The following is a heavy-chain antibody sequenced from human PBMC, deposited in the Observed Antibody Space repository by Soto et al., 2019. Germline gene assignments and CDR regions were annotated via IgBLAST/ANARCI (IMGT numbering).Heavy chain of an antibody. Sequence: EVQLVESGGGLVKPGGSLRLCCAASGFTFSNAWMSWVRQAPGKGLEWVGRIKSKTDGGTTDYAAPVKGRFTISRDDSKNTLYLQMNSLKTEDTAVYYCTTGGCSSTSCYSYYYYCMDVWGQGTTVTVSS. J-gene: IGHJ6*02. CDR2: IKSKTDGGTT. CDR1: GFTFSNAW. D-gene: IGHD2-2*01. V-gene: IGHV3-15*01. CDR3: TTGGCSSTSCYSYYYYCMDV.